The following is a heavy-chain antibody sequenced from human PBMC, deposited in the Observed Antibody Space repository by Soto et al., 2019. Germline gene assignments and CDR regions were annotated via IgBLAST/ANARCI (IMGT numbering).Heavy chain of an antibody. Sequence: SVKVCCKASGFTFTSSAMQWVRQDRGQRLEWIGWIVVGSGNTNYAQKFQERVTITRDMSTSTAYMELSSLRSEDTAVYYCAAVLRDFWSGYSSDDYYYYMDVWGKGTTVTVSS. D-gene: IGHD3-3*01. CDR1: GFTFTSSA. CDR3: AAVLRDFWSGYSSDDYYYYMDV. CDR2: IVVGSGNT. J-gene: IGHJ6*03. V-gene: IGHV1-58*02.